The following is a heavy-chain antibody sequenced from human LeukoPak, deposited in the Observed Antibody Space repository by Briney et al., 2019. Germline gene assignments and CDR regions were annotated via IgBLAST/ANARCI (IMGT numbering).Heavy chain of an antibody. J-gene: IGHJ5*02. Sequence: SETLSLTCTVTGASISSHYWCWIRQTPGTGLEWIGDIYDRGSTYYNPSLKSRVTISVDTSKNQFSLKLSSVTAADTAVYYCARGTMIVEFDPWGQGTLVTVSS. D-gene: IGHD3-22*01. CDR3: ARGTMIVEFDP. CDR2: IYDRGST. CDR1: GASISSHY. V-gene: IGHV4-59*11.